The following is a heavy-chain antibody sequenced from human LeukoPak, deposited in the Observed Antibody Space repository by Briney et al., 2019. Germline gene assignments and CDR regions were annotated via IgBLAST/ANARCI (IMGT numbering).Heavy chain of an antibody. Sequence: ASVKVSCKASGYTFNSYYMHWVRQAPGQGLEWMGIINPSGGRTSYAQKFQGRVTMTRNTSISTAYMELSSLRSEDTAVYYCARGPGYSYGRDYGMDVWGQGTTVTVSS. CDR3: ARGPGYSYGRDYGMDV. V-gene: IGHV1-46*02. D-gene: IGHD5-18*01. CDR2: INPSGGRT. CDR1: GYTFNSYY. J-gene: IGHJ6*02.